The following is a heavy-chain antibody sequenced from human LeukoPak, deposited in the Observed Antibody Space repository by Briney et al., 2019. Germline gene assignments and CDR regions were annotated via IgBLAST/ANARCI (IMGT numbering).Heavy chain of an antibody. CDR1: GFTFSSYA. J-gene: IGHJ4*02. CDR3: ARGDMIAGYFDY. CDR2: ISGSGGST. V-gene: IGHV3-23*01. D-gene: IGHD3-22*01. Sequence: SGGSLRLSCAASGFTFSSYAMSWVRQAPGKGLEWVSAISGSGGSTYYADSVKGRFTISRDNAKNSLYLQMNSLRAEDTAVYYCARGDMIAGYFDYWGQGTLVTVSS.